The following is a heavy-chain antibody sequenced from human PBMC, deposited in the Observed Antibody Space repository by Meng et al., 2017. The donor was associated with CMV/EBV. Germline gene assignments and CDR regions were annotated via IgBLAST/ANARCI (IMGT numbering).Heavy chain of an antibody. CDR3: ARDRIDCGGTGCPSGSLTYFDN. CDR2: ISFDGTNI. V-gene: IGHV3-30*04. Sequence: GESLKISCAASGFTFKNYSMHWVRQAPGKGPEWFAVISFDGTNIYYADSVKGGFTISRDNSKNMLYLEVISLTVDDSAVYYCARDRIDCGGTGCPSGSLTYFDNWGQGTLVTVSS. J-gene: IGHJ4*02. CDR1: GFTFKNYS. D-gene: IGHD2-2*01.